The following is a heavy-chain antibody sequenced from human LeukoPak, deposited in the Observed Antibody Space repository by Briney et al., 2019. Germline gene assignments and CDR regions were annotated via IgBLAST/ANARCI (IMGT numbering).Heavy chain of an antibody. J-gene: IGHJ5*02. CDR3: TKDLHCSGGSCYDWSDP. D-gene: IGHD2-15*01. CDR1: GFTFSDYT. V-gene: IGHV3-23*01. Sequence: PGGSLRLSCAASGFTFSDYTMSWVRQAPGKGLEWVSAIGGSGRSTYYADSVKGRFTISRDNSKNTLSLQMNSLRAEDTAVYYCTKDLHCSGGSCYDWSDPWGQGTLVTVSS. CDR2: IGGSGRST.